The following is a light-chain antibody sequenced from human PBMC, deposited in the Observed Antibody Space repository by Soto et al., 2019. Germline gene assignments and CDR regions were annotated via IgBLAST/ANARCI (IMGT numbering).Light chain of an antibody. J-gene: IGKJ2*01. V-gene: IGKV1-5*03. Sequence: DIQMTQSPSTLSASVGDRVTITCRASQRISSWLAWYQQKPGKAPKLLIYKASSLESRVPSRFSGSGSGTEFTLTISSLQPDDFATYYCQQYNSYPYTFGQGTKLEI. CDR3: QQYNSYPYT. CDR1: QRISSW. CDR2: KAS.